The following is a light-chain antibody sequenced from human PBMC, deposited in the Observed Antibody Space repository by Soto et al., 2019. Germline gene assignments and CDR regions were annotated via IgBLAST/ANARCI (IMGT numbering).Light chain of an antibody. J-gene: IGKJ5*01. CDR1: QSISSY. V-gene: IGKV1-39*01. CDR2: AAS. CDR3: QQSFSNPIT. Sequence: DIQMTQSPSSLSASVGDRVTIACRASQSISSYLSWYQQIPGKAPKLLIYAASSLQSGVPSRFSGSGSGTDFTLTISSLQPEDFATYYCQQSFSNPITFGQGTRLEIK.